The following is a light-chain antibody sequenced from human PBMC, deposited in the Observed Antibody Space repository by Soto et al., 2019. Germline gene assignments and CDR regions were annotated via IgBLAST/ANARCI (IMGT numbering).Light chain of an antibody. V-gene: IGLV8-61*01. CDR3: VLYMGSGIWV. CDR1: SGSVSTSYY. J-gene: IGLJ3*02. Sequence: QAVVTQEPSLSVSPGGTVTLTCALSSGSVSTSYYPSWYQQTPGQAPRTLIYSTNTRSSGVPDRFSGSILGNNAALTIAGAQADDESDYYCVLYMGSGIWVFGGGTKVTVL. CDR2: STN.